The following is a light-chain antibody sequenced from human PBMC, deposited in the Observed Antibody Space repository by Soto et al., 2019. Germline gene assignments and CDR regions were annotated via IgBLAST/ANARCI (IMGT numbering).Light chain of an antibody. CDR1: QSISSY. J-gene: IGKJ2*01. Sequence: DIQMTQSPFSLSASVGDRVTITCRASQSISSYLNWYQQKPGKAPNLLIYAASSLQSGVPSRFSGSASGTDFTLTISSLHPEDFATYYCQQSYITPFTFGQGTKLEIK. CDR2: AAS. V-gene: IGKV1-39*01. CDR3: QQSYITPFT.